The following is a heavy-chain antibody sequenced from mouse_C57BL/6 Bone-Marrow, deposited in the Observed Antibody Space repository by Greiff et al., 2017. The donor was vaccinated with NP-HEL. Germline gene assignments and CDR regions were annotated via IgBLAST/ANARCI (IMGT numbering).Heavy chain of an antibody. J-gene: IGHJ3*01. V-gene: IGHV6-3*01. CDR2: IRLKSDNYAT. CDR3: THSSGYPFAY. Sequence: EVKLVESGGGLVQPGGSMKLSCVASGFTFSNYWMNWVRQSPEKGLEWVAQIRLKSDNYATHYAESVKGRFTISRDDSKSSVYLQMNNLRAEDTGIYYCTHSSGYPFAYWGQGTLVTVSA. D-gene: IGHD3-2*02. CDR1: GFTFSNYW.